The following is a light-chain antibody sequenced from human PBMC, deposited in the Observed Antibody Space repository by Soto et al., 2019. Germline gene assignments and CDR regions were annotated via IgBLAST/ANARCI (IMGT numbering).Light chain of an antibody. CDR3: QVWDSSSDHVD. CDR2: YDS. CDR1: NIGSKS. J-gene: IGLJ2*01. Sequence: SYELTQPPSVSVAPGKTARITCGGNNIGSKSVHWYQQKPGQAPVLVIYYDSDRPSGIPERFSGSNSGNTATLTISRVEAGDEADYYCQVWDSSSDHVDFGGGTKLTVL. V-gene: IGLV3-21*01.